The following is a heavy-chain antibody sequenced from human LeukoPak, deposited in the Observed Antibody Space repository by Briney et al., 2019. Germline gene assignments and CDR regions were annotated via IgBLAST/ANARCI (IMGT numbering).Heavy chain of an antibody. CDR2: INPSGGST. CDR1: GYTFTGYY. J-gene: IGHJ4*02. D-gene: IGHD1-26*01. V-gene: IGHV1-46*01. CDR3: ATVLRVGARPHYYFDY. Sequence: ASVKVSCKASGYTFTGYYMHWVRQAPGQGLEWMGIINPSGGSTSYAQKFQGRVTMTEDTSTDTAYMELSSLRSEDTAVYYCATVLRVGARPHYYFDYWGQGTLVTVSS.